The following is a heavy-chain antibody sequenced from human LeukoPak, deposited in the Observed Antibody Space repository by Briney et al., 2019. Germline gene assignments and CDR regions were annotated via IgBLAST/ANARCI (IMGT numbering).Heavy chain of an antibody. V-gene: IGHV3-23*01. J-gene: IGHJ4*02. D-gene: IGHD5-18*01. CDR1: GFTFSSYG. CDR2: ISGSGGST. Sequence: GGSLRLSCAASGFTFSSYGMSWVRQAPGKGLEWVSAISGSGGSTYYADSVKGRFTISRDNSKNTLYLQMNSLRVEDTAVYYCAKGGLPHFDNWGQGTLVTVSS. CDR3: AKGGLPHFDN.